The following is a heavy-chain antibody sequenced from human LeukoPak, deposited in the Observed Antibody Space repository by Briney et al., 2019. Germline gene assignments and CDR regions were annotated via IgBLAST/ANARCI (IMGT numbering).Heavy chain of an antibody. J-gene: IGHJ5*02. CDR2: IRYDGSNK. CDR3: ANDVGLCAGSA. V-gene: IGHV3-30*02. CDR1: GFTFSSSG. D-gene: IGHD1-26*01. Sequence: GGSLRLSCAASGFTFSSSGMHWVRQGPGKGLEWVAYIRYDGSNKYYADSVKGRFTISRDNSKNKLYLQMNSLRAEDTAVYYCANDVGLCAGSAWGRGPLVTVSS.